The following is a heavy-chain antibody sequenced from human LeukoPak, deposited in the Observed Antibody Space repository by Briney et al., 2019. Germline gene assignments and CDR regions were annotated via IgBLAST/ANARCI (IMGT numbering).Heavy chain of an antibody. D-gene: IGHD6-19*01. J-gene: IGHJ6*03. CDR2: INHSGST. CDR1: GGSISSSSYY. V-gene: IGHV4-39*07. CDR3: ARGRQWLVQASYYYYYMDV. Sequence: SETLSLTCTVSGGSISSSSYYWGWIRQPPGKGLEWIGEINHSGSTNYNPSLKSRVTISVDTSKNQFSLKLSSVTAADTAVYYCARGRQWLVQASYYYYYMDVWGKGTTVTVSS.